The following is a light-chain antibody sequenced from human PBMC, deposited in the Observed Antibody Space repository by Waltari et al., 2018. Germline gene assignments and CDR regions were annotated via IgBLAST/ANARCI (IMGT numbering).Light chain of an antibody. Sequence: AIRMTQSPSSLSASTGDRVTITCRASQGISSYLAWYQQKPGKAPKLLIYAASTLQSGVPSMFSGSGYGTDFTLTISCLQSEDFATYYCQQYYSYPWTFGQGTKVEIK. CDR2: AAS. V-gene: IGKV1-8*01. CDR1: QGISSY. CDR3: QQYYSYPWT. J-gene: IGKJ1*01.